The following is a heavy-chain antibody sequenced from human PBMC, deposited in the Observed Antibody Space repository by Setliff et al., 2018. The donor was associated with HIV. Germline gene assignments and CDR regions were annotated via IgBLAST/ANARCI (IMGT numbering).Heavy chain of an antibody. D-gene: IGHD3-9*01. CDR1: GGPVSGHF. CDR2: ITPSGRT. J-gene: IGHJ6*03. Sequence: SETLSLTCSVSGGPVSGHFWTWIRQAPGKGLEWIAEITPSGRTNYSPSLKSRLSLSIESSKNQLFLKVMSVTAADSAVYYCVRGVRDYFDYTWSTYRLGYYMDVWGKGTPVTVSS. CDR3: VRGVRDYFDYTWSTYRLGYYMDV. V-gene: IGHV4-34*01.